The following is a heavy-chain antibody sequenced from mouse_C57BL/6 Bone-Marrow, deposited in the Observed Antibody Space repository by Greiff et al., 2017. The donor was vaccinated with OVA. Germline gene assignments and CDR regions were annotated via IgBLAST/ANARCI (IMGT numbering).Heavy chain of an antibody. V-gene: IGHV5-17*01. CDR1: GFTFSDYG. Sequence: EVHLVESGGGLVKPGGSLKLSCAASGFTFSDYGMHWVRQAPEKGLEWVAYISSGSSTIYYADTVKGRFTISRDNAKNTLFLQMTSRRYEDTAMYYCARSTIDYWGQGTTLTVSS. J-gene: IGHJ2*01. CDR3: ARSTIDY. CDR2: ISSGSSTI. D-gene: IGHD2-14*01.